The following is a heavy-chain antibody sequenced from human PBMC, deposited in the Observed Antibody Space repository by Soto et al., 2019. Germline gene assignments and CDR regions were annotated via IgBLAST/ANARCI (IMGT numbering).Heavy chain of an antibody. Sequence: QVQLVQSGAEVKKPGSSVKVSCKASGGTFSSYAISWVRQAPGQGLEWMGGILPIFGTANYAQKLQGRVTITVDESTSTAIMELRSLRSEDTGVYYCARSLTHIAAHPRNWFDPWGQGTLVIVSS. D-gene: IGHD6-13*01. V-gene: IGHV1-69*12. J-gene: IGHJ5*02. CDR1: GGTFSSYA. CDR2: ILPIFGTA. CDR3: ARSLTHIAAHPRNWFDP.